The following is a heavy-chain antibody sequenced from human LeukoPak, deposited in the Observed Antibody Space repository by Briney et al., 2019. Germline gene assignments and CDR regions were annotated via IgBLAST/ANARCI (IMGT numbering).Heavy chain of an antibody. CDR3: ARVGYYYGSGEANWFDP. CDR2: INHSGST. J-gene: IGHJ5*02. Sequence: PSETLSLTCAVYGGSFSGYYWSWIRQPPGKGLEWIGEINHSGSTNYNPSLKSRVTISVDTSKNQFPLKLSSVTAADTAVYYCARVGYYYGSGEANWFDPWGQGTLVTVSS. CDR1: GGSFSGYY. D-gene: IGHD3-10*01. V-gene: IGHV4-34*01.